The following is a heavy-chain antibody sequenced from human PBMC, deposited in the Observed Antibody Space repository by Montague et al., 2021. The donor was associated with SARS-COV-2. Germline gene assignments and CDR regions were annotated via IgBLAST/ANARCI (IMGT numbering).Heavy chain of an antibody. CDR2: ISSSGSYK. Sequence: SLRLSCAASGFTFSTYKMTWVRQAPGQGLEWVSSISSSGSYKYYXDSVKGRFTISRDNAKNSLFLQINSLRAEDTAVYYCARDDYCPKVVCSDHGLDIWGQGTMVTVSS. CDR1: GFTFSTYK. V-gene: IGHV3-21*01. J-gene: IGHJ3*02. D-gene: IGHD2-8*01. CDR3: ARDDYCPKVVCSDHGLDI.